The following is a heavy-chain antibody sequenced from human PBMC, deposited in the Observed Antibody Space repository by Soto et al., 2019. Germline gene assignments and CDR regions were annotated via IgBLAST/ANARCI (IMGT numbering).Heavy chain of an antibody. J-gene: IGHJ4*01. V-gene: IGHV3-30-3*01. CDR2: ISYDGSNK. Sequence: PGGSLRLSCAASGFTFSSYAMHWVRQAPGKGLEWVAVISYDGSNKYYADSVKGRFTTSRDESQNSVYLQMHSLKTEDTAVYYCVRATFFSDSSGYTRCFDYWGHGTLVTVSS. CDR1: GFTFSSYA. CDR3: VRATFFSDSSGYTRCFDY. D-gene: IGHD3-22*01.